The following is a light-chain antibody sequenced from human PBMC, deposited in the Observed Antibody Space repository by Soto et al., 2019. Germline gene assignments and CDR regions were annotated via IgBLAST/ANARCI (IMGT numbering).Light chain of an antibody. V-gene: IGKV1-33*01. CDR1: QDISTF. CDR3: QQYDTLSYN. Sequence: DIQMTQSPSSLSASVGDRVTITCHASQDISTFLNWYQHIPGKAPKLLIYDASNLETGVPSRFSGSGSGTDFTFTISSLQPEDVATYYCQQYDTLSYNFGQGTKLEI. CDR2: DAS. J-gene: IGKJ2*01.